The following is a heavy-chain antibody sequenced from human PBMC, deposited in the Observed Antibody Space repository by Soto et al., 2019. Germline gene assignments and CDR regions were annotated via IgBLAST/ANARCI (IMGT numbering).Heavy chain of an antibody. CDR3: ARGYYYGSGRPTPGGMDV. D-gene: IGHD3-10*01. J-gene: IGHJ6*02. Sequence: QVHLVRSGAEVKKPGASVKVSCKASGYTFTNYDINWVRQAPGQGLEWMGWISTYTGNTNYAQKLQGRVTMTTDTSTSTAYMELRSLRSDDTAVYYCARGYYYGSGRPTPGGMDVWGQGTTVTVSS. V-gene: IGHV1-18*01. CDR2: ISTYTGNT. CDR1: GYTFTNYD.